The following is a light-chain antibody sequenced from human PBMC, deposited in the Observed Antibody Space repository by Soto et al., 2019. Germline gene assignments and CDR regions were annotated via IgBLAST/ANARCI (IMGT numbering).Light chain of an antibody. CDR1: QSVSSN. V-gene: IGKV3D-15*01. Sequence: IVLTQSPATLSVSPGERATLSCRASQSVSSNLAWHQQRPGQAPRLLIYGASTRATGVPARFSGGGSGTEFTLTITSLQSEDFAVYYCQHRSNWPPGFGQGTRLEIK. CDR2: GAS. J-gene: IGKJ5*01. CDR3: QHRSNWPPG.